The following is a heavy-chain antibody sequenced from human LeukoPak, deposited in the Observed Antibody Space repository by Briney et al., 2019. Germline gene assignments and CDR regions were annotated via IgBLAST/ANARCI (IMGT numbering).Heavy chain of an antibody. Sequence: ASVKVSCKASGYTFTGYYMHWVRQAPGQGLEWMGWINPNSGGTNYAQKFQGRVTMTRDTSISTAYMELSRLRSDDTAVYYCARDHGGYRSSADAFDIWGQGTMVTVSS. V-gene: IGHV1-2*02. D-gene: IGHD6-13*01. CDR2: INPNSGGT. CDR1: GYTFTGYY. CDR3: ARDHGGYRSSADAFDI. J-gene: IGHJ3*02.